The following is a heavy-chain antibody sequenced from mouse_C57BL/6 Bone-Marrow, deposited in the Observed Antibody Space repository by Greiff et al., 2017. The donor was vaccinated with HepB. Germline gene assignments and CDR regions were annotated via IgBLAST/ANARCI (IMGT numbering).Heavy chain of an antibody. V-gene: IGHV2-9-1*01. Sequence: VKVVESGPGLVAPSQSLSITCTVSGFSLTSYAISWVRQPPGKGLEWLGVIWTGGGTNYNSALKSRLSISKDNSKSQVFLKMNSLQTDDTARYYCARNHYYGSSHWYFDVWGTGTTVTVSS. J-gene: IGHJ1*03. D-gene: IGHD1-1*01. CDR2: IWTGGGT. CDR1: GFSLTSYA. CDR3: ARNHYYGSSHWYFDV.